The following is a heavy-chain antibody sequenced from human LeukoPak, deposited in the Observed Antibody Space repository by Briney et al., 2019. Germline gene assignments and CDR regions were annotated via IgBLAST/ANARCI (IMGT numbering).Heavy chain of an antibody. CDR2: ISHDGDNK. CDR1: GFTFKSYG. D-gene: IGHD2-2*01. Sequence: GGSLRLSCVASGFTFKSYGMHWVRQAPGKGLEWVAVISHDGDNKYYTDSVKGRFIISRESSQNTLYLQMNSLRVEDTAVYYCAKDVRTEAAAMNYWGQGSLVIVSS. V-gene: IGHV3-30*18. J-gene: IGHJ4*02. CDR3: AKDVRTEAAAMNY.